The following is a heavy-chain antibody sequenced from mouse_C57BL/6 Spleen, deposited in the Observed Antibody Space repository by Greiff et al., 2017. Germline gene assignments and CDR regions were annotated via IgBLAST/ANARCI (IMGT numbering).Heavy chain of an antibody. D-gene: IGHD1-1*01. J-gene: IGHJ4*01. CDR1: GYTFTSYW. CDR3: ARWYGSSYGYAMDY. Sequence: VQLQQPGTELVKPGASVKLSCKASGYTFTSYWMHWVKQRPGQGLEWIGNINPSNGGTNYNEKFKSKATLTVDTSSSTAYMELHSLTSEDSAVYFCARWYGSSYGYAMDYWGQGTSVTVSS. CDR2: INPSNGGT. V-gene: IGHV1-53*01.